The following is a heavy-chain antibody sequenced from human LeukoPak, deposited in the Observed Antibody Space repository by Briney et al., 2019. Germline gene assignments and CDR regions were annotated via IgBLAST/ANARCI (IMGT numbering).Heavy chain of an antibody. CDR2: ISSSGSTI. V-gene: IGHV3-11*01. J-gene: IGHJ5*02. CDR1: GFTFSDYY. D-gene: IGHD3-3*01. Sequence: GGSLRLSCAASGFTFSDYYMTWIRQAPGKGLEWVSYISSSGSTIYYADSVKGRFTISRDNAKNSLYQQMNSLRADDTAVYYCARRVFWSGYLNWFDPWGQGTLVTVSS. CDR3: ARRVFWSGYLNWFDP.